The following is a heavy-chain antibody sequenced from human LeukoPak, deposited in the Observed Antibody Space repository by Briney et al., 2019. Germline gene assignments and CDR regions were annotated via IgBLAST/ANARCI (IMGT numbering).Heavy chain of an antibody. CDR3: TREAQWGGYFYGMDV. CDR1: GGSISSTNW. D-gene: IGHD1-26*01. V-gene: IGHV4-4*02. Sequence: SGTLSLTCAVSGGSISSTNWWCCVRQPPGRRLEWMGEIFHGGTTNYNPSLKSRVTISVDKSKNQFSLNLSSVTAADTAIYYCTREAQWGGYFYGMDVWGKETTVTVSS. CDR2: IFHGGTT. J-gene: IGHJ6*04.